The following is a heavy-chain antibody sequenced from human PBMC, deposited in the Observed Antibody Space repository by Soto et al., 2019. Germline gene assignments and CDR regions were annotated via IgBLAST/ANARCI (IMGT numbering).Heavy chain of an antibody. CDR3: AREDNRVGVYYYGMDV. Sequence: GASVKVSCKASGYTLTGYYMHWVRQAPGQGLEWMGWINPNSGGTNYAQKFQGWVTMTRDTSISTAYMELSRLRSDDTAVYYCAREDNRVGVYYYGMDVWGQGTTVTVSS. CDR2: INPNSGGT. CDR1: GYTLTGYY. D-gene: IGHD2-8*01. V-gene: IGHV1-2*04. J-gene: IGHJ6*02.